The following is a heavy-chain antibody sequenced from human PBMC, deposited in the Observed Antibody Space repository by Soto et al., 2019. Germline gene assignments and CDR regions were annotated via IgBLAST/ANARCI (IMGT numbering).Heavy chain of an antibody. CDR2: MNPNSGGT. V-gene: IGHV1-2*02. J-gene: IGHJ6*02. Sequence: QVQLVQSGAEVKKPGASVKVSCKASGFTFSAYYIYWVRQAPGQGLEWIGWMNPNSGGTNNAQKFQGRVTMTRDTSTSTVDMELSALIPDDTAVYYCARSLLDEYSSSWRSAYYGMDVWGQGTTVTVSS. CDR3: ARSLLDEYSSSWRSAYYGMDV. CDR1: GFTFSAYY. D-gene: IGHD6-13*01.